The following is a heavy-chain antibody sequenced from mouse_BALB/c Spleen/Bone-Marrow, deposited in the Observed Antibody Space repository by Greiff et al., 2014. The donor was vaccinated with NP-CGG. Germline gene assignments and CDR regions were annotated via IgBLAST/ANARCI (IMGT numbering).Heavy chain of an antibody. V-gene: IGHV1-9*01. D-gene: IGHD2-4*01. Sequence: QVQLQQSGAELMKPGASVKISCKATGYTFSNYWIEWVKQRPGHGLEWIGEILPGSGTTNYNEKFDDKAAFTADTSSNTAYMQLSSLTSEDSAVYYCARGLPLDFWGQDTTLTVSS. CDR2: ILPGSGTT. J-gene: IGHJ2*01. CDR3: ARGLPLDF. CDR1: GYTFSNYW.